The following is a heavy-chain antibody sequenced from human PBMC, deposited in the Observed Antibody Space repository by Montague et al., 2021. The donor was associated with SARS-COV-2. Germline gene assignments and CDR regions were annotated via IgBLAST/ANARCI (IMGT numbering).Heavy chain of an antibody. Sequence: SETLSLTCTVSGGSVSSGSYYWSWIRQPPGKGLEWIGYIYYSGSTNYNLSLKIRVTISAATSKNQFSLNLISVTAADTAVYYCATSLSGGYYDILTGYYSGCYCGMDVWGQGTTVTVSS. CDR3: ATSLSGGYYDILTGYYSGCYCGMDV. CDR1: GGSVSSGSYY. CDR2: IYYSGST. D-gene: IGHD3-9*01. J-gene: IGHJ6*02. V-gene: IGHV4-61*01.